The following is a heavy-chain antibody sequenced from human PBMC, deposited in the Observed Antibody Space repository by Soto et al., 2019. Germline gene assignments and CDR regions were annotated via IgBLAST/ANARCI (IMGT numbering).Heavy chain of an antibody. Sequence: SETLSLTCAVSGGSISSSNWWSWVRQPPGKGLEWIGEIYHSGSTNYNPSLKSRVTISVDKSKNQFSLKLSSVTAADTAVYYCAREGRLRDDAFDIWGQGTMVTVSS. CDR1: GGSISSSNW. J-gene: IGHJ3*02. CDR2: IYHSGST. CDR3: AREGRLRDDAFDI. D-gene: IGHD3-10*01. V-gene: IGHV4-4*02.